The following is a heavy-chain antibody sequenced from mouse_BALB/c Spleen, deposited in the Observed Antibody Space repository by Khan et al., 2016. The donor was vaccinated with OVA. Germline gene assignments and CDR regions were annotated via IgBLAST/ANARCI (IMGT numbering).Heavy chain of an antibody. CDR3: ARVYGGDFDY. V-gene: IGHV3-2*02. D-gene: IGHD1-1*01. CDR2: ISYSGNT. J-gene: IGHJ2*01. CDR1: GYSIASYYA. Sequence: VQLQQSGPGLVKPSQSLSLTCTVTGYSIASYYAWNWIRRFPGNKLEWMGFISYSGNTNYNPSLKSRISITRDTSKNPFFLQLNSVTTEDTATYYCARVYGGDFDYWGQGTTLTVSS.